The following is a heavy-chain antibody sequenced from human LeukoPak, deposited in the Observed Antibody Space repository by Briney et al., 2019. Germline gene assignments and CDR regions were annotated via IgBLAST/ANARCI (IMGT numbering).Heavy chain of an antibody. CDR3: ATDFYDTT. V-gene: IGHV3-15*07. D-gene: IGHD3-22*01. J-gene: IGHJ5*02. CDR2: IRSNSDGGTI. CDR1: GFTFSNAW. Sequence: GGSLRLSCATSGFTFSNAWMNWVRKAPGKGLEWVGRIRSNSDGGTIDYAAPVKGRFALSRDDSKNTLYLQMNSLQTEDTAVYYCATDFYDTTWGQGTLVTVSS.